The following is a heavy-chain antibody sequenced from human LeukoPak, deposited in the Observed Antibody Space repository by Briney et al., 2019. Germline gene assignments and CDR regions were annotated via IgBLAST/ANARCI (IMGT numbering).Heavy chain of an antibody. Sequence: PSQTLSLTCAVSGGSISSGGYSWSWIRQPPGKGLEWIGYIYHSGSTYYNPSLKGRVTISVDRSKNQFSLKLSSVTAADMAVYYCARQIYTGGYFDYWGQGTLVTVSS. CDR3: ARQIYTGGYFDY. CDR1: GGSISSGGYS. CDR2: IYHSGST. D-gene: IGHD1-14*01. V-gene: IGHV4-30-2*01. J-gene: IGHJ4*02.